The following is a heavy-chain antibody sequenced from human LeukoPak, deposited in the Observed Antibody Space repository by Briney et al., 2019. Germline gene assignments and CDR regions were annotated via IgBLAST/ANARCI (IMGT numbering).Heavy chain of an antibody. CDR1: GGPFSGYY. V-gene: IGHV4-34*01. CDR2: INHSGST. CDR3: ASGYFDY. Sequence: SETLSLTCAVYGGPFSGYYWSWIRQPPGKGLEWIGEINHSGSTNYNPSLKSRVTISVDTSKNQFSLKLSSVTAADTAVYYCASGYFDYWGQGTLVTVSS. J-gene: IGHJ4*02.